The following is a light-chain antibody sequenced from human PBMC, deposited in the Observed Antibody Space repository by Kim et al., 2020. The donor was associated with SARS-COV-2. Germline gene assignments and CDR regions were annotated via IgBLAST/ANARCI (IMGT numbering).Light chain of an antibody. Sequence: ASVGDRVPITCRASQGVSHFLAWFLQRPGRAPESLIYDASSLKDGVPSRFTAGGSGTDFTLTITSLQPEDSATYYCQQYFSYPLTLGGGTKVDIK. V-gene: IGKV1-16*01. CDR1: QGVSHF. CDR3: QQYFSYPLT. CDR2: DAS. J-gene: IGKJ4*01.